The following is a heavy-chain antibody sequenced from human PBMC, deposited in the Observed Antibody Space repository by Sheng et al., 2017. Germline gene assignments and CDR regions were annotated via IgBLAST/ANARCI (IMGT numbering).Heavy chain of an antibody. Sequence: DVQVVESGGGLVQPGGSLRLSCVGPVFSSTSYAMNWVRQAPGKGLEWVAGISDRTGKMYISDFVKGRFTVSRDSSKNTAYLQMNSLRVEDTAVYFCAKGGGDRAFDIWGQGTVVSVSS. V-gene: IGHV3-23*04. CDR3: AKGGGDRAFDI. J-gene: IGHJ3*02. D-gene: IGHD2-21*02. CDR1: VFSSTSYA. CDR2: ISDRTGKM.